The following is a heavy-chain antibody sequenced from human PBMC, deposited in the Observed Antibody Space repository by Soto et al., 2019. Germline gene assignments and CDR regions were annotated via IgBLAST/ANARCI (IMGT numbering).Heavy chain of an antibody. J-gene: IGHJ6*02. Sequence: SDTLSLTCTVSGGSIISGDYYWIWIRQPPGKGLEWIGYIYYSGTTYYNPSLKSRVTISVDTSKNQFSLKVNSVTAADTAVYYCARALIQLWPHYYYGMDVWGQGTTVTVSS. CDR1: GGSIISGDYY. CDR2: IYYSGTT. V-gene: IGHV4-30-4*02. CDR3: ARALIQLWPHYYYGMDV. D-gene: IGHD5-18*01.